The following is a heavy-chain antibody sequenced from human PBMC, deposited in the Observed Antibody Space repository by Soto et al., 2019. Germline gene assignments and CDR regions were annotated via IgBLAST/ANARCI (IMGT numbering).Heavy chain of an antibody. V-gene: IGHV4-30-2*01. CDR2: IYHSGST. D-gene: IGHD1-26*01. CDR1: GGSISSGGYS. J-gene: IGHJ6*02. Sequence: SETLSLTCAVSGGSISSGGYSWSWIRQPPGKGLEWIGYIYHSGSTYYNPPLKSRVTISVDRSKNQFSLKLSSVTAADTAVYYCARGDYGMDVWGQGTTVTVSS. CDR3: ARGDYGMDV.